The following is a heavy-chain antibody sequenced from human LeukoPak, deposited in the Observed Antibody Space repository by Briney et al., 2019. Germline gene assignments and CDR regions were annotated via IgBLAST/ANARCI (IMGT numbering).Heavy chain of an antibody. CDR1: GGSISSYY. Sequence: SETLSLTCTVSGGSISSYYWSWIRQPAGKGLEWIGRIYTSGSGSTNYNPSLKSRVTMSAETSKNQFFLKLSSVTAADTAVYYCARDSPGGQWLVPYWYFDLWGRGTLVTVSS. D-gene: IGHD6-19*01. CDR2: IYTSGSGST. V-gene: IGHV4-4*07. CDR3: ARDSPGGQWLVPYWYFDL. J-gene: IGHJ2*01.